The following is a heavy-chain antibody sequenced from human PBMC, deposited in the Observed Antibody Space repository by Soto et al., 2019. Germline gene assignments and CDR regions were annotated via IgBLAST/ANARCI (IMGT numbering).Heavy chain of an antibody. V-gene: IGHV1-69*01. J-gene: IGHJ5*02. Sequence: QVQLVQSGAEVKKPRSSVKVSCKASGGTFSSYAISWVRQAPGQGLEWMGGIIPIFGTANYAQKFQGRVTITADESTSTAYMELSSLRSEDTAVYYCARVWVGYCSGGSCYDWFDPWGQGTLVTVSS. CDR1: GGTFSSYA. CDR3: ARVWVGYCSGGSCYDWFDP. CDR2: IIPIFGTA. D-gene: IGHD2-15*01.